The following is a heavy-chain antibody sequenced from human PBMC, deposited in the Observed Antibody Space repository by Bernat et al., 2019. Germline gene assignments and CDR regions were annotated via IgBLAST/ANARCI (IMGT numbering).Heavy chain of an antibody. V-gene: IGHV1-69*01. Sequence: QVQLVQSGAEVKKPGSSVKVSCKASGGTFSSYAISWVRQAPGQGLEWMGGIIPIFGTANYAQKFQGRVTITAEESTSTAYMELSSLRSKDTAVYYCARDSKILRLYSSSSHFDYWGQGTLVTVSS. J-gene: IGHJ4*02. CDR3: ARDSKILRLYSSSSHFDY. CDR1: GGTFSSYA. D-gene: IGHD6-6*01. CDR2: IIPIFGTA.